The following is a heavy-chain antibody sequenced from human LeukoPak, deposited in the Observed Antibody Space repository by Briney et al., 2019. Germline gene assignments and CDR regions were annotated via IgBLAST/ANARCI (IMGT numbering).Heavy chain of an antibody. CDR2: ISNSRPDT. J-gene: IGHJ4*02. D-gene: IGHD1-1*01. V-gene: IGHV3-23*01. CDR3: AKDHTRERTPFYFDK. Sequence: GGSLRLSCEASGFTFVNYAMSWVRQAPGKGLEWVAGISNSRPDTFYADSVRGRFTASRDDFKNTLYLQMSSLGAEDTALYFCAKDHTRERTPFYFDKWGRGTLVSVPS. CDR1: GFTFVNYA.